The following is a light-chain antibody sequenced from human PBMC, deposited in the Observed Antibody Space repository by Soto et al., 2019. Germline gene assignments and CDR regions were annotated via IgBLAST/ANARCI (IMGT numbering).Light chain of an antibody. CDR2: DAS. V-gene: IGKV3-11*01. Sequence: EIVLTQSPATLSLSPGERATLSCRASQSVSSYLAWYQQKPGQAPRLLIYDASNRATGIPARFSGSGSGTDYTLTISSLEPEDFAGYYCPQRSNWPPSHTFGQGTKLEIK. CDR3: PQRSNWPPSHT. J-gene: IGKJ2*01. CDR1: QSVSSY.